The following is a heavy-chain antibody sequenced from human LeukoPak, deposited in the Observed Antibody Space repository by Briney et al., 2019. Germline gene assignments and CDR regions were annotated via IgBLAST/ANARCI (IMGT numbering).Heavy chain of an antibody. CDR3: PTDMWGGLLWFGETHSYYFDY. Sequence: GGSLRLSCAASGFTFSNAWMSWVRQAPGKGLEWVGRIKSKTDGGTTDYAAPVKGRFTISRDDSKNTLYLQMNSLKTEDTAVYYCPTDMWGGLLWFGETHSYYFDYWGQGTLVTVPS. CDR2: IKSKTDGGTT. J-gene: IGHJ4*02. D-gene: IGHD3-10*01. CDR1: GFTFSNAW. V-gene: IGHV3-15*01.